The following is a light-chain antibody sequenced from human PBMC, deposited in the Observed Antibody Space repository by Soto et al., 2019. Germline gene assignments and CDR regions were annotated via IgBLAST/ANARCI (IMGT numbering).Light chain of an antibody. CDR3: QHYNNWPPWT. CDR2: AAS. V-gene: IGKV3-15*01. Sequence: ETVMTQSPATLSVSPGERATLSCRASQSVRNNLAWYQQKPGQAPRLLIYAASTRATGIPARFSGSGSGIEFTLTISSLQSEDFAVYYCQHYNNWPPWTVGQGTKVEIK. J-gene: IGKJ1*01. CDR1: QSVRNN.